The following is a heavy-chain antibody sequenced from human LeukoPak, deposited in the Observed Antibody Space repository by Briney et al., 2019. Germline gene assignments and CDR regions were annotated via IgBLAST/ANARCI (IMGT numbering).Heavy chain of an antibody. CDR1: GFTFSSYS. CDR2: ISSSSSYI. D-gene: IGHD6-13*01. J-gene: IGHJ6*03. Sequence: GGSLRLSCAASGFTFSSYSMNWVRQAPGKGLEWVSSISSSSSYIYYADSVKGRFTISRDNAKNSLYLQMNSLRAEDTAVYYCAKDTQQLAYYYYYYMDVWGKGTTVTVSS. CDR3: AKDTQQLAYYYYYYMDV. V-gene: IGHV3-21*04.